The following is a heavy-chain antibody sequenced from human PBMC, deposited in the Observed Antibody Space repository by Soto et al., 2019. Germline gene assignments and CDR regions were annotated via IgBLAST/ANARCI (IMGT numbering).Heavy chain of an antibody. Sequence: QLVEWGGGLVQPGGSLRLSCAASGFTFSDYPMNWVRQAPGKGLEWVSSIRTISSAIYFADSVRGRFTISRDNARNSLYLQMTSLRDEDTAVYYCARETPSFDSWGQGTLVTVSS. CDR3: ARETPSFDS. CDR1: GFTFSDYP. J-gene: IGHJ4*02. V-gene: IGHV3-48*02. D-gene: IGHD2-15*01. CDR2: IRTISSAI.